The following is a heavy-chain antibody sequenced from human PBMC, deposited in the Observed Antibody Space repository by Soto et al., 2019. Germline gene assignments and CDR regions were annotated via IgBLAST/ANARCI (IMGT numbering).Heavy chain of an antibody. J-gene: IGHJ6*02. D-gene: IGHD1-1*01. CDR1: GFTFSSYA. Sequence: PGGSLSLSCAASGFTFSSYAMSWVRQAPGKGLEWVSAISGSGGSTYYADSVKGRFTISRDNSKNTLYLQMNSLRAEDTAVYYCAKDLPLAPVGTQTHCYYYYGMDVWGQGTTVTVSS. CDR2: ISGSGGST. V-gene: IGHV3-23*01. CDR3: AKDLPLAPVGTQTHCYYYYGMDV.